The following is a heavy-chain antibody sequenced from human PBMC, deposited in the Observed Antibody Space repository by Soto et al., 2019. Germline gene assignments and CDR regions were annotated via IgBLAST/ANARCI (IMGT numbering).Heavy chain of an antibody. D-gene: IGHD2-2*01. Sequence: ASVKVSCKASGYTFTSYYMHWVRQAPGQGLEWMGIINPSGGSTSYAQKFQGRVTMTRDTSTSTVYMELSSLRSEDTAVYYCARGLVAADNDYYCDGMAVWGQGTTVTGSS. CDR1: GYTFTSYY. CDR3: ARGLVAADNDYYCDGMAV. V-gene: IGHV1-46*01. J-gene: IGHJ6*02. CDR2: INPSGGST.